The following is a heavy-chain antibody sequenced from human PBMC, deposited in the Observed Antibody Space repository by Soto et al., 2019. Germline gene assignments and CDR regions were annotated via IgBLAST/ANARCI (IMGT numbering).Heavy chain of an antibody. CDR3: ARLKRSGLPGRKYYFDY. Sequence: PSETLSLTCTVSGGSIGTYYWSWIRQSPGKGLEWIGDCYYSGTTNYNPSFTTRGTISVDTPKNQFSLRLTSVTAADTAVYFCARLKRSGLPGRKYYFDYWGHGILVTVSS. J-gene: IGHJ4*01. D-gene: IGHD6-25*01. CDR2: CYYSGTT. V-gene: IGHV4-59*01. CDR1: GGSIGTYY.